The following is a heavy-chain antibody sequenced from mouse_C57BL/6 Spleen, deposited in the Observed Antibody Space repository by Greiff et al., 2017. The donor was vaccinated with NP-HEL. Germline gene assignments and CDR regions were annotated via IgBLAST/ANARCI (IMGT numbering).Heavy chain of an antibody. Sequence: QVQLQQSGAELVKPGASVKLSCKASGYTFTSYWMHWVKQRPGQGLEWIGMIHPNSGSTNYNEKFKSKATLTVDKSSSTAYMQLSSLTSEDSAVYYCARDDYSNGDWFAYWGQGTLVTVSA. J-gene: IGHJ3*01. CDR2: IHPNSGST. CDR1: GYTFTSYW. D-gene: IGHD2-5*01. CDR3: ARDDYSNGDWFAY. V-gene: IGHV1-64*01.